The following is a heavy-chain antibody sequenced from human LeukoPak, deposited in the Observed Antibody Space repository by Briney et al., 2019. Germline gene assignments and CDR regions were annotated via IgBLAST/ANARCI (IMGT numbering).Heavy chain of an antibody. D-gene: IGHD3-16*02. CDR2: IYYSGST. V-gene: IGHV4-59*08. J-gene: IGHJ4*02. CDR1: GGSISSYY. CDR3: ARHGYDYVWGSYRYYFDY. Sequence: SETLSLTCTVSGGSISSYYWSWIRQPPGKGLEWIGYIYYSGSTNYNPSLKSRVTISVDTSKNQFSLKLSSVTAADTAVYHCARHGYDYVWGSYRYYFDYWGQGTLVTVSS.